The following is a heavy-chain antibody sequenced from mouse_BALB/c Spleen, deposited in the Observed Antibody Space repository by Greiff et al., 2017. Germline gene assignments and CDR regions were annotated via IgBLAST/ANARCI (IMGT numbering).Heavy chain of an antibody. CDR3: ARDGGYSQFAV. Sequence: EVQREQSGGGLVKPGGSLKLSCAASGFTFSDYYMDWVSQTPEQRLEWVGTISAGGSYTYYPDSVKGRFTITRDNAKSNLYLQLSSLKSEDTAMYYCARDGGYSQFAVWGEGTLVTVSA. CDR1: GFTFSDYY. J-gene: IGHJ3*01. D-gene: IGHD3-1*01. CDR2: ISAGGSYT. V-gene: IGHV5-4*02.